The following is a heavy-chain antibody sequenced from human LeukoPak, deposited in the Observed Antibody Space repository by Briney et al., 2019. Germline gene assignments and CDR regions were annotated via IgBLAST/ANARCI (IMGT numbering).Heavy chain of an antibody. CDR1: GYSFTAYY. V-gene: IGHV1-2*02. CDR3: ARDLIVVVNPKPEYFQH. D-gene: IGHD3-22*01. J-gene: IGHJ1*01. CDR2: INPNSGGT. Sequence: ASVKVSCKASGYSFTAYYIHWVRQAPGQGLEWMGWINPNSGGTNYAQKSQGRVTTTRDTSISTVYMELSRVRSDDTAVYYCARDLIVVVNPKPEYFQHWGQGTLVTVSS.